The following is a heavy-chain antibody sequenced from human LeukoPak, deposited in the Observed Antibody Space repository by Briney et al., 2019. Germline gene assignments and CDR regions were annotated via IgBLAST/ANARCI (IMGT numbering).Heavy chain of an antibody. CDR3: ARGTKTYYYDSSGYLEDY. CDR1: GYTFTGYY. CDR2: INPNSGGT. V-gene: IGHV1-2*02. J-gene: IGHJ4*02. D-gene: IGHD3-22*01. Sequence: ASVKVSCKASGYTFTGYYMHWVRQAPGQGLEWMGWINPNSGGTNYAQKFQGRVTMTRDTSISTAYMELSRLRSDDTAVYYCARGTKTYYYDSSGYLEDYWDQGTLVTVSS.